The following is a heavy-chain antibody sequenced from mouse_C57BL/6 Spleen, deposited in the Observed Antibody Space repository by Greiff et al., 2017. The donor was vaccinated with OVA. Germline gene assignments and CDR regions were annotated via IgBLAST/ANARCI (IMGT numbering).Heavy chain of an antibody. CDR3: ASGEDFRGY. CDR2: IDPSDSYT. V-gene: IGHV1-50*01. D-gene: IGHD3-3*01. J-gene: IGHJ2*01. CDR1: GYTFTSYW. Sequence: QVQLQQPGAELVKPGASVKLSCKASGYTFTSYWMQWVKQRPGQGLEWIGEIDPSDSYTNYNQKFKGKATLTVDTSSSTAYMQLSSLTSEDSAVYYCASGEDFRGYWGQGTLSQSPQ.